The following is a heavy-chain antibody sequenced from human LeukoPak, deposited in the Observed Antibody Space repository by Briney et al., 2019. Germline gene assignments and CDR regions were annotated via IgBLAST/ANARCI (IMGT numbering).Heavy chain of an antibody. D-gene: IGHD5-12*01. CDR1: GFTFSSYS. V-gene: IGHV3-21*01. Sequence: PGGSLRLSCAASGFTFSSYSMNWVRQAPGKGLEWLSSISSSSSYIYYAHSVKGRFTISSNNAKNSLYLQMNSLRAEDTAVYYCARGLYSGYDSRNLDYYYYYYCMDVWGQGTTVTVSS. CDR3: ARGLYSGYDSRNLDYYYYYYCMDV. CDR2: ISSSSSYI. J-gene: IGHJ6*02.